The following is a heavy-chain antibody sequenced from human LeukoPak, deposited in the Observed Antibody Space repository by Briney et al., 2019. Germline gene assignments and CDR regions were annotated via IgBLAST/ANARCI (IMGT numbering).Heavy chain of an antibody. V-gene: IGHV3-74*01. J-gene: IGHJ6*02. CDR3: TRVQAGRAGLMDV. CDR1: GVTFSRYW. CDR2: IDPDGSTT. D-gene: IGHD6-13*01. Sequence: GGSLRLSCAASGVTFSRYWMHWVRQAPGEGLVWVSRIDPDGSTTNYADSVKGRFTTSRDNAKNTLYLQMNSLRAEDTALYYCTRVQAGRAGLMDVWGRGTTVTVSS.